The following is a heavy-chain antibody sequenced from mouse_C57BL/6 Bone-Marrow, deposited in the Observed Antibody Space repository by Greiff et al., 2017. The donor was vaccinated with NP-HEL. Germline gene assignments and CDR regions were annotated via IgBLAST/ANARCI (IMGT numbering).Heavy chain of an antibody. CDR2: IRNKANGYTT. CDR1: GFTFTDYY. CDR3: ARSIYYDYADYPFYAMDY. Sequence: DVKLVESGGGLVQPGGSLSLSCAASGFTFTDYYMNWVRQPPGKALEWLGFIRNKANGYTTEYSAPVKGRFTISGDNPQSILYLQMNALRAEASATYFCARSIYYDYADYPFYAMDYWGQGTSVTVSS. V-gene: IGHV7-3*01. J-gene: IGHJ4*01. D-gene: IGHD2-4*01.